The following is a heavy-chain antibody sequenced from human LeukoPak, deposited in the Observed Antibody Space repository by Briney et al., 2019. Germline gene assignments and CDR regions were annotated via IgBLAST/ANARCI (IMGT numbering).Heavy chain of an antibody. CDR1: GGSFSGYY. Sequence: SETLSLTSAVYGGSFSGYYWSWIRQPPGKGLEWIGEINHSGSTNYNPSLKSRVTISVDTSKNQFSLKLSSVTAADTAVYYCARHSTGFGCSSTSCYTGDWFDPWGQGTLVTVSS. D-gene: IGHD2-2*02. CDR3: ARHSTGFGCSSTSCYTGDWFDP. J-gene: IGHJ5*02. V-gene: IGHV4-34*01. CDR2: INHSGST.